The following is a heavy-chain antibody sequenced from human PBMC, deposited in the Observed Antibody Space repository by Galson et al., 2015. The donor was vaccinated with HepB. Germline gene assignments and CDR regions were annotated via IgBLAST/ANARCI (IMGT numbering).Heavy chain of an antibody. CDR2: IYSGGST. J-gene: IGHJ6*03. V-gene: IGHV3-53*01. CDR3: ARDRVAVTHYYYYYMDV. D-gene: IGHD1-14*01. Sequence: SLRLSCAASGFTVSSNYMSWVRQAPGKGLEWVSVIYSGGSTYYADSVKGRFTISRDNSKNTLYLQMNSLRAEDMAVYYCARDRVAVTHYYYYYMDVWGKGTTVTVSS. CDR1: GFTVSSNY.